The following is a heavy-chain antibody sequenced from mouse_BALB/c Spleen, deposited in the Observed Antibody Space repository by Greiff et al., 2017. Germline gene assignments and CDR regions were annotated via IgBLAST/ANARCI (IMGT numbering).Heavy chain of an antibody. D-gene: IGHD1-1*01. CDR2: INPSNGRT. V-gene: IGHV1S81*02. CDR3: ARGGGGSSFYGYFDV. J-gene: IGHJ1*01. CDR1: GYTFTSYW. Sequence: VQLQQPGAELVKPGASVKLSCKASGYTFTSYWMHWVKQRPGQGLEWIGEINPSNGRTNYNEKFKSKATLTVDKSSSTAYMQLSSLTSEDSAVYYCARGGGGSSFYGYFDVWGAGTTVTVSS.